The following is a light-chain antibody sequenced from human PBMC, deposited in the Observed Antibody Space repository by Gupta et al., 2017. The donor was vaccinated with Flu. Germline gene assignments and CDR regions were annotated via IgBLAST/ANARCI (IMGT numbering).Light chain of an antibody. CDR2: RNN. Sequence: TITCTCDSNNVSSKGAGWLQQQHGHPPKLLYYRNNNRPSEIAERFSASSSGNTASLTITGGQPEEEGDYYCSAWESSSNHLVFGGGTKLTVL. V-gene: IGLV10-54*04. CDR3: SAWESSSNHLV. J-gene: IGLJ2*01. CDR1: SNNVSSKG.